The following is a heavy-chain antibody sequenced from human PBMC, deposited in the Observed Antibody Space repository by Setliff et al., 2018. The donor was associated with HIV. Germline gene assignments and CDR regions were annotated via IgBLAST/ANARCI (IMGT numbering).Heavy chain of an antibody. V-gene: IGHV4-34*01. CDR3: ARADIEAGHNHFDY. J-gene: IGHJ4*02. D-gene: IGHD6-6*01. CDR1: GGSFSGYY. CDR2: IKHSGST. Sequence: SETLSLTCAVYGGSFSGYYWSWIRQPPGKGLEWIGEIKHSGSTNYNPSLKSRVTISVDTSNNQFSLKLNSVTAADTAVYYCARADIEAGHNHFDYWGQGTLVTVSS.